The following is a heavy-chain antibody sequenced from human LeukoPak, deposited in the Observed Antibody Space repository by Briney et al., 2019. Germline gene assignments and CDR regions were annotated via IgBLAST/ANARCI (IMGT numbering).Heavy chain of an antibody. D-gene: IGHD1-26*01. J-gene: IGHJ6*03. CDR2: IRGSGDRT. V-gene: IGHV3-23*01. CDR1: GFTFSSHG. Sequence: GGSLRLSCAASGFTFSSHGMHWVRQAPGKGLEWVSAIRGSGDRTHYADSVKGRFTISRDNSKNTLCLQMNSLRAEDTAVYYCAKDSKIVGATFRSYHYMDVWGKGTAVTVSS. CDR3: AKDSKIVGATFRSYHYMDV.